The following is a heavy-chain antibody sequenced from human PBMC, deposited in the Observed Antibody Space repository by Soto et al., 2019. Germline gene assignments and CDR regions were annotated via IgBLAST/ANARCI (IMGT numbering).Heavy chain of an antibody. CDR3: ARGEAVDIDAFDI. CDR2: INPNSGGT. D-gene: IGHD6-19*01. Sequence: ASVKVSCKASGYTFTGYYMHWGLQAPGQGLEWMGWINPNSGGTNYAQKFQGRDTMTRDTSISTAYMELSRLRSDDTAVYYWARGEAVDIDAFDIWGEGTMVTVS. V-gene: IGHV1-2*02. J-gene: IGHJ3*02. CDR1: GYTFTGYY.